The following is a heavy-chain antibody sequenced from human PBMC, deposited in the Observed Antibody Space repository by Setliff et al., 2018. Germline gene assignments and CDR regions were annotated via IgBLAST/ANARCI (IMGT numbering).Heavy chain of an antibody. Sequence: EASVKVSCKASGYIFTSYGISWVRQAPGQGLEWMGWISSYNGKTNYAQKLQGRVTMTTDTSTSTAYMELRSLRSDDTAVYYCARGNSRSSVWYVVPHFDYWGQGTLVTVSS. V-gene: IGHV1-18*01. CDR3: ARGNSRSSVWYVVPHFDY. D-gene: IGHD6-19*01. CDR2: ISSYNGKT. J-gene: IGHJ4*02. CDR1: GYIFTSYG.